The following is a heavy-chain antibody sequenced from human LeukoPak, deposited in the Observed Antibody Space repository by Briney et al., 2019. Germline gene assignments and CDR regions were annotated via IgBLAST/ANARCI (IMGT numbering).Heavy chain of an antibody. CDR2: ISYDGSNK. J-gene: IGHJ4*02. D-gene: IGHD3-9*01. CDR1: GFTFSSYG. CDR3: AYYFATYFDILTGLDY. Sequence: GGSLRLSCAASGFTFSSYGMHWVRQAPGKGLEWVAVISYDGSNKYYADSVKGRFTISRDNSKNTLYLQMNSLRAEDTAVYYCAYYFATYFDILTGLDYWGQGTLVTVSS. V-gene: IGHV3-30*03.